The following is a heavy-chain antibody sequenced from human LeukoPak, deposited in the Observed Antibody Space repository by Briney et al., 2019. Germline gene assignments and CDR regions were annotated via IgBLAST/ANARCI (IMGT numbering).Heavy chain of an antibody. Sequence: GGSLRLSCAASGFSFSMYAMHWVRQAPGKGLEWVAITSYDGKNKHYADSVKGRFTISRDNSKNTLYLQMNSLRAEDTAVYYCAKRDGYNSNYFDYWGQGTLVTVSS. CDR3: AKRDGYNSNYFDY. J-gene: IGHJ4*02. D-gene: IGHD5-24*01. CDR1: GFSFSMYA. V-gene: IGHV3-30-3*02. CDR2: TSYDGKNK.